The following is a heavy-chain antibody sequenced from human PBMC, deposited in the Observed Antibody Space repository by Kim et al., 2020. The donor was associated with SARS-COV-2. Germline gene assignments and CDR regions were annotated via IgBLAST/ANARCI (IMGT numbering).Heavy chain of an antibody. Sequence: SETLSLTCTVSGGSISSSSYYWGWIRQPPGKGLEWIGSIYYSGSTYYNPSLKSRVTISVDTSKNQFSLKLSSVTAADTAVYYCASPSLYGSGRKGMDVWGQGTTVTVSS. CDR2: IYYSGST. V-gene: IGHV4-39*01. D-gene: IGHD3-10*01. CDR3: ASPSLYGSGRKGMDV. J-gene: IGHJ6*02. CDR1: GGSISSSSYY.